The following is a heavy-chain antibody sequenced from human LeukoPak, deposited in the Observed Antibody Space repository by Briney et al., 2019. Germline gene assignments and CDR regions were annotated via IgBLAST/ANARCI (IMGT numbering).Heavy chain of an antibody. D-gene: IGHD6-19*01. Sequence: GGSLRLSCTASGFTFSDYGMHWVRQPPGKGLEWVAIIWYDGSNKTYEDSVKGRFTNSRDNSKNTLFLQMNSLRAEDTAVYYCARGHIAVAGHYGAGPSDYWGQGTLVTVSS. CDR1: GFTFSDYG. V-gene: IGHV3-33*01. CDR3: ARGHIAVAGHYGAGPSDY. CDR2: IWYDGSNK. J-gene: IGHJ4*02.